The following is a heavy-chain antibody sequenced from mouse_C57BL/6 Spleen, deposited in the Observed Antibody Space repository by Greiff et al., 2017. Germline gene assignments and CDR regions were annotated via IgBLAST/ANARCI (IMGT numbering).Heavy chain of an antibody. Sequence: EVQLVESEGGLVQPGSSMKLSCTASGFTFSDYYMAWVRQVPEKGLEWVANINYDGSSTYYLDSLKSRFIISRDNAKNILYLQMSSLKSEDTATYYCAREELTRGFAYWGQGTLVTVSA. CDR2: INYDGSST. J-gene: IGHJ3*01. CDR1: GFTFSDYY. CDR3: AREELTRGFAY. V-gene: IGHV5-16*01.